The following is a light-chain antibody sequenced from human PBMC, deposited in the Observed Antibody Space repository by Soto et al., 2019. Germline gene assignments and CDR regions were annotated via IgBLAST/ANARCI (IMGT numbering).Light chain of an antibody. V-gene: IGKV1-39*01. Sequence: IQLTQSPSSLSASVGDRVTITCRASQRITTYLDWYQQKPGEAPNLLISTSVTLQRGVQSRFSGSGSGTDFTLTITALRPEDFATYCCQQTYSTPYTFGQGTKLEIK. J-gene: IGKJ2*01. CDR3: QQTYSTPYT. CDR2: TSV. CDR1: QRITTY.